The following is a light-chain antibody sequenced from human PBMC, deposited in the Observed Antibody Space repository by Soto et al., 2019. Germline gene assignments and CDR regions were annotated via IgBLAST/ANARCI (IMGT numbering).Light chain of an antibody. CDR3: QQYYSYPIT. Sequence: EIVLTQSPGTLSLSPGERATLSCRSSWSVSSNSLAWYHQKPGQPPRLLMYGASSRATGIPDRFSGSGSGTDFTLTISCLQSEDFATYYYQQYYSYPITFGQGTRLEI. CDR1: WSVSSNS. J-gene: IGKJ5*01. CDR2: GAS. V-gene: IGKV3-20*01.